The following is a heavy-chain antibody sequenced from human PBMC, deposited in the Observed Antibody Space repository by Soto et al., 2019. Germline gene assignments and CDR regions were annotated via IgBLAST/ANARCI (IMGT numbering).Heavy chain of an antibody. Sequence: QVYLVESGGGVVQPGRSLRLSCAASGFSFSSFGLHWVRQAPGKGLEWVAVIAYDGSHTYYEDSVKGRFTISRDNSRNTIYLQMNRLRPEVTAVYFCAKDGRPWVATQDPCYGLDVWGRGTTVTVSS. CDR2: IAYDGSHT. CDR1: GFSFSSFG. CDR3: AKDGRPWVATQDPCYGLDV. V-gene: IGHV3-30*18. D-gene: IGHD5-12*01. J-gene: IGHJ6*02.